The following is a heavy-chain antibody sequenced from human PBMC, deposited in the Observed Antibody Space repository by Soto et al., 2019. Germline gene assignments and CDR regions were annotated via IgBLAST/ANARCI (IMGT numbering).Heavy chain of an antibody. CDR1: SGSISSSKW. D-gene: IGHD2-21*01. Sequence: QVQLQESGPGLVKPSGTLSLTCVVSSGSISSSKWWSWVRQPPGKGLEWIGEIHESGSTNYNPSLKSRVTIXVXTSKNQCSLNLSSVTAADTAVYYCAREGRDSYTLGYWGQGTLVTVSS. J-gene: IGHJ4*02. CDR2: IHESGST. CDR3: AREGRDSYTLGY. V-gene: IGHV4-4*02.